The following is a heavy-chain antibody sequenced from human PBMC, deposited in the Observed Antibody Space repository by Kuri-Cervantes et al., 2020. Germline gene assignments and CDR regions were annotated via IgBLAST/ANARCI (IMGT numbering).Heavy chain of an antibody. CDR3: AREPWDQALSSNDY. J-gene: IGHJ4*02. Sequence: GGSLRLSCAASGFTFSGYSMSWVRQTPGKGLEWVSSISSSSIYIYYADSVKGRFTISRDNAKNSLYLQMNSLRAEDTAVYYCAREPWDQALSSNDYWGQGTLVTVSS. D-gene: IGHD1-26*01. CDR2: ISSSSIYI. V-gene: IGHV3-21*01. CDR1: GFTFSGYS.